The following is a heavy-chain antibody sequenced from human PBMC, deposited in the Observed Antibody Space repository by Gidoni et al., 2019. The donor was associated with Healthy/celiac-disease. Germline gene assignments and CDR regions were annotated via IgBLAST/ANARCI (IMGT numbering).Heavy chain of an antibody. CDR2: IKSKTDGGTT. Sequence: EVQLVESGGGLVKPGGSLRLSCASSGFHFSNAWMSWVRQAPGKGLEWVGRIKSKTDGGTTDYAAPVKGRFTISRDDSKNTLYLQMNSLKTEDTAVYYCTTDPGSGWYEYFQHWGQGTLVTVSS. CDR3: TTDPGSGWYEYFQH. V-gene: IGHV3-15*01. D-gene: IGHD6-19*01. J-gene: IGHJ1*01. CDR1: GFHFSNAW.